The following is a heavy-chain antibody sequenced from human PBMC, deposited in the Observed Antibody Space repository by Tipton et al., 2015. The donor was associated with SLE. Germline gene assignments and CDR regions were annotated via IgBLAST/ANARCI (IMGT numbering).Heavy chain of an antibody. CDR3: ARRNRDFDLFTGYFFDL. CDR2: MFYSGST. CDR1: GGSISSSSYY. Sequence: LRLSCTVSGGSISSSSYYWGWIRQPPGRGLEWIGSMFYSGSTSYHVSLESRVTISVDTSKNQFSLKLTSVTAADTAVYYCARRNRDFDLFTGYFFDLWGRGTLVTVSS. V-gene: IGHV4-39*01. D-gene: IGHD3-22*01. J-gene: IGHJ2*01.